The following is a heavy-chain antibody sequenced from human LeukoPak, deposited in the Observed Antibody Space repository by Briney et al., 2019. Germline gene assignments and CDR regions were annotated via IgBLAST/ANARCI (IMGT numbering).Heavy chain of an antibody. Sequence: SETLSLTCAVYGGSFSGYYWSWIRQPPGKGLEWVGYIYYSGSTNYNPSLKSPVTISVDTSKNQFSLKLSSVTAADTAVYYCARAGWFGESSLDYWGQGTLVTVSS. V-gene: IGHV4-59*12. D-gene: IGHD3-10*01. J-gene: IGHJ4*02. CDR3: ARAGWFGESSLDY. CDR2: IYYSGST. CDR1: GGSFSGYY.